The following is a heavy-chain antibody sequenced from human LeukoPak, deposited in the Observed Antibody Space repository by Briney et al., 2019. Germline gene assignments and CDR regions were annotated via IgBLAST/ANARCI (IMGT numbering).Heavy chain of an antibody. D-gene: IGHD3-3*01. J-gene: IGHJ4*02. Sequence: ASVKVSCKASGYTFTGYYMHWVRQAPGQGLEWMGWINPNSGGTNYAQKFQGRVTMTRGTSISTAYMELSRLRSDDTAVYYCARGPVLRFLEWSVDYWGQGTLVTVSS. CDR3: ARGPVLRFLEWSVDY. V-gene: IGHV1-2*02. CDR1: GYTFTGYY. CDR2: INPNSGGT.